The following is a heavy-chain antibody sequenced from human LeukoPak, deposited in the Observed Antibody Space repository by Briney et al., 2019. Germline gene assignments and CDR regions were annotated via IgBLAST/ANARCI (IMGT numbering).Heavy chain of an antibody. D-gene: IGHD2-15*01. V-gene: IGHV1-69*04. CDR3: ARGSTGYCSGGSCSYYFDY. CDR1: GYTFTSYG. Sequence: GASVKVSCKASGYTFTSYGISWVRQAPGQGLEWMGRIIPILGIANYAQKFQGRVTITADKSTSTAYMELSSLRSEDTAVYYCARGSTGYCSGGSCSYYFDYWGQGTLVTVSS. CDR2: IIPILGIA. J-gene: IGHJ4*02.